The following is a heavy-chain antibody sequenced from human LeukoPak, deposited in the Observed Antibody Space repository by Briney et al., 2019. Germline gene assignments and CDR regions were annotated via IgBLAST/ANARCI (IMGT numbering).Heavy chain of an antibody. CDR1: GFTLNTHW. J-gene: IGHJ4*02. CDR2: IKQDGRDT. CDR3: ATSEGY. V-gene: IGHV3-7*03. Sequence: PGGSLRLSCAASGFTLNTHWMSWVRQAPGKGLEWVANIKQDGRDTYYVDSVKGRFTISRDNAKNSLNLQRNSLRAEDTAMYYCATSEGYWGQGTLVTVSS.